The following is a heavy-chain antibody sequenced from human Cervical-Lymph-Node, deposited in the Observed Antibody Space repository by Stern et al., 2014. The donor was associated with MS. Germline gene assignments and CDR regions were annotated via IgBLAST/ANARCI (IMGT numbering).Heavy chain of an antibody. CDR3: ARDGRDGYNYYYYYGMDV. D-gene: IGHD5-24*01. CDR1: GGTFSSYA. V-gene: IGHV1-69*01. CDR2: IIPIFGTA. Sequence: MQLVESGAEVKKPGSSVKVSCKASGGTFSSYAISWGRQAPGQGLEWMGGIIPIFGTANYAQKFQGRVTITADESTSTAYMELSSLRSEDTAVYYCARDGRDGYNYYYYYGMDVWGQGTTVTVSS. J-gene: IGHJ6*02.